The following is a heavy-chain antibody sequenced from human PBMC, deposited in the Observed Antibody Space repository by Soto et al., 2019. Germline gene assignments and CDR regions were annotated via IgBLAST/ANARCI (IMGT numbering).Heavy chain of an antibody. Sequence: GGSLRLSCAASGFTFSSYWMSWVRQAPGKGLEWVANIKQDGSEKYYVDSVKGRFTISRDNAKNSLYLQMNSLRAEDTAVYYCARGLKDYGDYGNSLGYYYYYMDVWGKGTTVTVSS. CDR3: ARGLKDYGDYGNSLGYYYYYMDV. J-gene: IGHJ6*03. D-gene: IGHD4-17*01. CDR1: GFTFSSYW. CDR2: IKQDGSEK. V-gene: IGHV3-7*01.